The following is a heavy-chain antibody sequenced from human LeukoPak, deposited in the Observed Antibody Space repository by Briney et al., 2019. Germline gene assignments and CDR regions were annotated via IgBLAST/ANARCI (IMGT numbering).Heavy chain of an antibody. V-gene: IGHV5-51*01. Sequence: GESLKTSCKGSGYSFPNFWIGWVRQMPGKGLEWMGIIYLGDSDTRYSPSFQGQVTISADKSISTAYLQWSSLKASDTAMYYCARVLLSYYYGSGRVPYYYYYYMDVWGKGTTVTVSS. D-gene: IGHD3-10*01. CDR3: ARVLLSYYYGSGRVPYYYYYYMDV. CDR2: IYLGDSDT. J-gene: IGHJ6*03. CDR1: GYSFPNFW.